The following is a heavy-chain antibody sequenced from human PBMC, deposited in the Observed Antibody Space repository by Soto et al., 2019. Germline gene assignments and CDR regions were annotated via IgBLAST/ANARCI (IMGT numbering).Heavy chain of an antibody. V-gene: IGHV1-18*01. CDR1: GYTFTNHG. D-gene: IGHD3-9*01. J-gene: IGHJ6*02. Sequence: ASVXVSFKASGYTFTNHGFTWVRQAPGQGLEWMGWISAHTGKTSYAQKFQARVTMTPDTSTSTDYMELRRMTSGETGVYYCAREGYDTILNDKKYGMEIWGQGTTVTVTS. CDR2: ISAHTGKT. CDR3: AREGYDTILNDKKYGMEI.